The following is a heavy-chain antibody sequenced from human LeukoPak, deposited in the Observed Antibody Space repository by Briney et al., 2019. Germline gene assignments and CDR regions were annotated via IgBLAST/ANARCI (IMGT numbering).Heavy chain of an antibody. CDR1: GGSISSSSYY. CDR2: IYYSGST. CDR3: AKSNGYGLIDY. D-gene: IGHD5-12*01. Sequence: SETLSLTCTVSGGSISSSSYYWGWIRQPPGKGLEWIGSIYYSGSTYYNPSLKSRVTISVDTSKNQFSLKLSSVTAADTAMYYCAKSNGYGLIDYWGQGTLVTVSS. V-gene: IGHV4-39*01. J-gene: IGHJ4*02.